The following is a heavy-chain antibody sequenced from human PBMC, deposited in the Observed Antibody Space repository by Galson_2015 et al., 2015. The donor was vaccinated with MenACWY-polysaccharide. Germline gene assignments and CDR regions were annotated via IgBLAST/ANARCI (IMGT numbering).Heavy chain of an antibody. CDR2: IKRTTDGGTV. J-gene: IGHJ4*02. Sequence: SLRLSCAASGFTFSSASMNWVRQAPGKGLEWVGRIKRTTDGGTVGYAAPVRGRFTVSRDDSKNKLYLQMNSLRTEDTAVYYCGYSSGSYFQPWGQGTLVTVSS. V-gene: IGHV3-15*01. CDR3: GYSSGSYFQP. CDR1: GFTFSSAS. D-gene: IGHD3-10*01.